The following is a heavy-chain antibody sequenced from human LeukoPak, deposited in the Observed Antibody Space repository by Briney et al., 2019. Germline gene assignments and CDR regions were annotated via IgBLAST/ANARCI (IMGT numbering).Heavy chain of an antibody. J-gene: IGHJ5*02. CDR2: INQDGSEE. Sequence: GGSLRLSCAASGFTFGSYWMSWVRQAPGKGPEWVVNINQDGSEENYVDSVKGRFTISRDNARNSLYLQMNSLRAEDTAVYYCARGRNWFDPWGQGTLVTVSS. V-gene: IGHV3-7*01. CDR3: ARGRNWFDP. CDR1: GFTFGSYW.